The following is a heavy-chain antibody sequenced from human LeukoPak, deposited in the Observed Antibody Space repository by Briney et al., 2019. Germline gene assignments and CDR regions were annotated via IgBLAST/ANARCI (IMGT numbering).Heavy chain of an antibody. CDR1: GGSISSGGYY. J-gene: IGHJ2*01. Sequence: PSQTLSLTCTVSGGSISSGGYYWSWIRQPPGKGLEWIGEINHSGSTNYNPSLKSRVTISVDTSKNQFSLKLSSVTAADTAVYYCARRSRIGSSPWRYFDLWGRGTLVTVSS. CDR2: INHSGST. CDR3: ARRSRIGSSPWRYFDL. D-gene: IGHD6-6*01. V-gene: IGHV4-30-2*01.